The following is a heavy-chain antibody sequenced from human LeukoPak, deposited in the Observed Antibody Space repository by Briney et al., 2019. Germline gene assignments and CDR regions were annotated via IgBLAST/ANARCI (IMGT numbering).Heavy chain of an antibody. CDR3: ASIGYSSGWRYFDL. CDR1: GGSISSYY. V-gene: IGHV4-59*12. Sequence: SETLSLTCTVSGGSISSYYWNWIRQPPGKGLEWLGYIYYSGSTYYNPSLKSRVTISVDTSKNQFSLKLSSVTAADTAVYYCASIGYSSGWRYFDLWGRGTLVTVSS. J-gene: IGHJ2*01. D-gene: IGHD6-19*01. CDR2: IYYSGST.